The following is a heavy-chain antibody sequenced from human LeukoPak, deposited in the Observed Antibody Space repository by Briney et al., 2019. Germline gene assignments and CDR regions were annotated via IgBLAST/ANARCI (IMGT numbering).Heavy chain of an antibody. CDR2: ISGSGGSI. D-gene: IGHD6-13*01. CDR1: GFTFSSYV. Sequence: PGGSLRLSCAASGFTFSSYVMSWVRQAPGKGLEWVSGISGSGGSIKYADSVKGRFTISRDNSKNTLYLQMNSLRAEDTAVYYCARAGYTSAWYYFEKWGQGTLVTVSS. V-gene: IGHV3-23*01. CDR3: ARAGYTSAWYYFEK. J-gene: IGHJ4*02.